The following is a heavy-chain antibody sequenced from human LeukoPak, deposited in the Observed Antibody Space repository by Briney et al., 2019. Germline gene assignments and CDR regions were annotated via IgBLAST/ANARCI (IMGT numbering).Heavy chain of an antibody. V-gene: IGHV3-23*01. J-gene: IGHJ6*04. D-gene: IGHD3-10*02. CDR2: ITGSGDST. Sequence: GGSLRLSCAASGFTFSSYGMSWVRQAPGKGLEWVSAITGSGDSTYYADSVKGRFTISRDNAKNSLYLQMNSLRAEDTAVYYCAELGITMIGGAWGKGTTVTISS. CDR3: AELGITMIGGA. CDR1: GFTFSSYG.